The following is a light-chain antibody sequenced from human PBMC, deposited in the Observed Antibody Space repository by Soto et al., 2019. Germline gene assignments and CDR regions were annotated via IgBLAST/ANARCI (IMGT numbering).Light chain of an antibody. Sequence: EIVLTQSPGTLSLSPGKRATLSCRASQSVSSSYLAWYQQKPGQAPRLLIYGASSRATGIPDRFSGSGSGTDVTLTISRLEPEDFAVYSCQQYGSSPFTFGPGTKVDIK. V-gene: IGKV3-20*01. CDR3: QQYGSSPFT. CDR1: QSVSSSY. J-gene: IGKJ3*01. CDR2: GAS.